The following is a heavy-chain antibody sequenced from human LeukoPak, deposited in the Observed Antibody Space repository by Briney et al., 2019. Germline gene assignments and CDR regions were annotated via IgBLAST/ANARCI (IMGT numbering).Heavy chain of an antibody. D-gene: IGHD6-19*01. CDR2: IYPGDSDT. V-gene: IGHV5-51*01. J-gene: IGHJ5*02. CDR3: ARTGQQWLPNNWFDP. Sequence: GESLKISCKGSGYSFTTYWIGWVRQMPGKGLEWMGIIYPGDSDTRYSPSFQGQVTISADKSISTAYLQWSSLKASDSAMYYCARTGQQWLPNNWFDPWGQGTLVTISS. CDR1: GYSFTTYW.